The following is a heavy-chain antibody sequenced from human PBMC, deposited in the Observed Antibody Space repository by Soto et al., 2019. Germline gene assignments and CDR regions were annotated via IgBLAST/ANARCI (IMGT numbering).Heavy chain of an antibody. CDR2: IYYSGST. CDR3: AIYYGDYVHYYYGMDL. V-gene: IGHV4-59*01. D-gene: IGHD4-17*01. J-gene: IGHJ6*02. CDR1: GGSISSYY. Sequence: SETLSLTCSVSGGSISSYYWSWIRQPPGKGLEWIGYIYYSGSTNYNPSLKSRVTISVDTSKNQFSLKLSSVTAADTAVYYCAIYYGDYVHYYYGMDLWGQGTKVTAP.